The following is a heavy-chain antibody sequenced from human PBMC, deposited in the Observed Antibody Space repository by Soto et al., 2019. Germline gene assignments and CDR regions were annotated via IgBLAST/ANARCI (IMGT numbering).Heavy chain of an antibody. J-gene: IGHJ4*02. CDR2: IKSKTDGGTT. CDR1: GFTFSNAW. V-gene: IGHV3-15*01. CDR3: TTLTYYYDSSGYYPLHY. Sequence: PGGSLRLSCAASGFTFSNAWMSWVRQAPGKGLEWVGRIKSKTDGGTTDYAAPVKGRFTISRDDSENTLYLQMNSLKTEDTAVYYCTTLTYYYDSSGYYPLHYWGQGNLVTVSS. D-gene: IGHD3-22*01.